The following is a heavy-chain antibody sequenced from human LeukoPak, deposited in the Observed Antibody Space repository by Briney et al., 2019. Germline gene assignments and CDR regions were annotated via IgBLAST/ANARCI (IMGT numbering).Heavy chain of an antibody. CDR3: ARVSSGSPDFDY. Sequence: AVKVSCKASGGTFSSYAISWVRQAPGQGLEWMGRIIPIFGTANYAQSFQGRVTITTDESTSTVYMELSSLRSEDTAVYYCARVSSGSPDFDYWGQGTLVTVSS. V-gene: IGHV1-69*05. CDR1: GGTFSSYA. J-gene: IGHJ4*02. CDR2: IIPIFGTA. D-gene: IGHD1-26*01.